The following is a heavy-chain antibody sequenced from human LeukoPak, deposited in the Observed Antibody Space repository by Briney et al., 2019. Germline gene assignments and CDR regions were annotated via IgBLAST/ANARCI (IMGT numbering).Heavy chain of an antibody. J-gene: IGHJ5*02. Sequence: SVTVSCKASGGTFSSYAISWVRQAPGQGLEWMGGIIPIFGTANYAQKFQGRVTITTDESTSTAYMELSSLRSEDMAVYYCARDYGGNTNWFDPWGQGTLVTVSS. CDR3: ARDYGGNTNWFDP. D-gene: IGHD4-23*01. CDR2: IIPIFGTA. CDR1: GGTFSSYA. V-gene: IGHV1-69*05.